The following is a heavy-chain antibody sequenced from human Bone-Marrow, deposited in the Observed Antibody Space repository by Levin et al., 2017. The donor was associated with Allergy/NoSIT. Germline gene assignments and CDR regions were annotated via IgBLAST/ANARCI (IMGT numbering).Heavy chain of an antibody. Sequence: GGSLRLSCATSRFTFSSYGMHWVRQAPGKGLEWVALISFDGSSEYYADSVKGRFTISRDNSKNTLYLQMNSLRAEDTAIYYCAKDSRVVSSSSGYVPYWGQGTLVTVSS. J-gene: IGHJ4*02. CDR1: RFTFSSYG. CDR2: ISFDGSSE. V-gene: IGHV3-30*18. CDR3: AKDSRVVSSSSGYVPY. D-gene: IGHD6-13*01.